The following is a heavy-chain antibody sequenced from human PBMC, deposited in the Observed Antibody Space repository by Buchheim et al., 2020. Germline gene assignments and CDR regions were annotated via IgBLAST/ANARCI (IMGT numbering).Heavy chain of an antibody. Sequence: QITLQESGPTLVKPTQTLTLTCTFSGFSLSTNGVAVGWIRQPPGKALEWVALIYWNDNERYSPSLKSRLTITKDTSRNQVVLTMTKMDPVDTATYYCVHRLTTEGTHRFDPWGQGTL. CDR1: GFSLSTNGVA. CDR2: IYWNDNE. CDR3: VHRLTTEGTHRFDP. J-gene: IGHJ5*02. V-gene: IGHV2-5*01. D-gene: IGHD1/OR15-1a*01.